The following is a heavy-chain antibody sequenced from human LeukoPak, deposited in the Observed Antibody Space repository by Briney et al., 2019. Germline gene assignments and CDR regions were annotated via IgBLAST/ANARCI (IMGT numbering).Heavy chain of an antibody. V-gene: IGHV3-7*01. D-gene: IGHD2-2*01. CDR3: AREAVPAAILPNYYMDV. CDR2: IKQDGSEK. CDR1: GFTFSSYW. J-gene: IGHJ6*03. Sequence: GGSLGLSCAASGFTFSSYWMSWVRQAPGKGLEWVANIKQDGSEKYYVDSVKGRFTISRDNAKNSLYLQMNSLRAEDTAVYYCAREAVPAAILPNYYMDVWGKGTTVTISS.